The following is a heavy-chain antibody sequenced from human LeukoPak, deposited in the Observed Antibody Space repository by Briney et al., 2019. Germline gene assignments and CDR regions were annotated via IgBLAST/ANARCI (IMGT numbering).Heavy chain of an antibody. Sequence: GGSLRPSCAASGFTFSSYGMHWVRQAPGKGLEWVSLMWYDGSNEDHADSVKGRFTISRDNSKNTLYLQMNSLRAEDTAVYYCARGPSHSGRFYFDSWGQGTLVTVSS. V-gene: IGHV3-33*01. D-gene: IGHD3-10*01. CDR3: ARGPSHSGRFYFDS. CDR1: GFTFSSYG. CDR2: MWYDGSNE. J-gene: IGHJ4*02.